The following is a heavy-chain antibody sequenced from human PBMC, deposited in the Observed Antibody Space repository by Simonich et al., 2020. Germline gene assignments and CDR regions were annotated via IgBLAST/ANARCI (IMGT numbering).Heavy chain of an antibody. J-gene: IGHJ3*02. V-gene: IGHV3-30*07. CDR3: AREDLTGDAFDI. D-gene: IGHD7-27*01. CDR1: GFTFRSYA. CDR2: ISYDGSNK. Sequence: QVQLVESGGGVVQPGRSLRLSCAASGFTFRSYAMHWVRQAPGKGLGWVAVISYDGSNKYYADSVKGLFTISRDNSKNTLYLQMNSLRAEDTAVYYCAREDLTGDAFDIWGQGTMVTVSS.